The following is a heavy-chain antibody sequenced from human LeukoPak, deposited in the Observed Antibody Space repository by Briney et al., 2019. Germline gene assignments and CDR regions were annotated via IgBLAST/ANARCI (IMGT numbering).Heavy chain of an antibody. CDR3: ARDSDNWNYDV. CDR1: GFTFSSHD. D-gene: IGHD1-7*01. CDR2: ISYDGGKK. Sequence: GRSLRLSCAASGFTFSSHDMHWVRQAPGKGLEWVAIISYDGGKKDYADSVKGRFTISRDNSKNTLNLQMNSLRGEDTAVYYCARDSDNWNYDVWGQGTLVTVSS. V-gene: IGHV3-30*03. J-gene: IGHJ4*02.